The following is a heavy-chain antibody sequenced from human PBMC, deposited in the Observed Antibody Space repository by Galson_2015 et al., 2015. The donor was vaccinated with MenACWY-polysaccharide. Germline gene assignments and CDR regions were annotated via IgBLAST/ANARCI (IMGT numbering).Heavy chain of an antibody. Sequence: SVKVSCKVSGGTFSSYPISWVRQAPGQGLEWMGRIIPILGIANYAQKFQGRVTITADKSTSTAYMELSSLRSEDTAVYYCARDRGLDTAMDPYYYYYGMDVWGQGTTVTVSS. V-gene: IGHV1-69*04. D-gene: IGHD5-18*01. CDR2: IIPILGIA. J-gene: IGHJ6*02. CDR3: ARDRGLDTAMDPYYYYYGMDV. CDR1: GGTFSSYP.